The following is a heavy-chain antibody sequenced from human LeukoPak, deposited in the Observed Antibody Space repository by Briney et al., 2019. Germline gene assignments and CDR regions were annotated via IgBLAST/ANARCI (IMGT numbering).Heavy chain of an antibody. CDR1: GGTFSSYA. CDR3: ARCNYYYDSLNWFDP. Sequence: ASVKASCKASGGTFSSYAISWVRQAPGQGLEWMGGIIPIFGTANYAQKFQGRVTITTDESTSTAYMELSSLRSEDTAVYYCARCNYYYDSLNWFDPWGQGTLVTVSS. CDR2: IIPIFGTA. D-gene: IGHD3-22*01. V-gene: IGHV1-69*05. J-gene: IGHJ5*02.